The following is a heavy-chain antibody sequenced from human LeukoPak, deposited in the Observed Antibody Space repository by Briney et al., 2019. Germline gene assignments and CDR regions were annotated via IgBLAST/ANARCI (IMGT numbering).Heavy chain of an antibody. J-gene: IGHJ4*02. CDR1: GYTFTGYY. D-gene: IGHD3-9*01. Sequence: ASVKVSCKASGYTFTGYYMHWVRQAPGQGLQWMGWINPNSGGTILAQKFQGRVTMTRDTSFKTAYMDLTSLKSDDTAVYYCARGWGPTGLDYWGQGTLVTVS. CDR3: ARGWGPTGLDY. V-gene: IGHV1-2*02. CDR2: INPNSGGT.